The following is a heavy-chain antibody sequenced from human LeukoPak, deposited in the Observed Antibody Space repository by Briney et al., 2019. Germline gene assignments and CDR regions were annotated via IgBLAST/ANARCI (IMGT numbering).Heavy chain of an antibody. J-gene: IGHJ4*02. Sequence: GGSLRLSCAASGFSFWSYGMHWVRQAPGQGLEWVAFIRNDGSDKYYADSVRGRFTISRDNSKNSLHVQMNSLRVEDTGVYYCAKDLEAGTSGYSLDYWGQGTLVSVSS. CDR2: IRNDGSDK. V-gene: IGHV3-30*02. CDR3: AKDLEAGTSGYSLDY. D-gene: IGHD3-22*01. CDR1: GFSFWSYG.